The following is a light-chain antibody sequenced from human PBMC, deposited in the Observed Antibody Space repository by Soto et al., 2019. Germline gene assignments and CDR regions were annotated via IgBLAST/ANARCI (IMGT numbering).Light chain of an antibody. CDR1: QSVDSAF. J-gene: IGKJ1*01. CDR2: GAS. Sequence: EIVLTQSPGSLSLSLGERATLSCRASQSVDSAFFAWYQQKPGQPPRLLMYGASRRATGIPDRFSGSVSGTDVTLTISRLEPEDFAVYYCQQYASSLTFGQGTKVEI. V-gene: IGKV3-20*01. CDR3: QQYASSLT.